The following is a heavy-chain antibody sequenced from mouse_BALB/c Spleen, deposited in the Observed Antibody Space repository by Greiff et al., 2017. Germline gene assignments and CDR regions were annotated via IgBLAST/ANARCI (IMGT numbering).Heavy chain of an antibody. CDR3: ARLIYPFDV. CDR2: ISSGGGST. D-gene: IGHD2-1*01. V-gene: IGHV5-12-1*01. Sequence: EVKVVESGGGLVKPGGSLKLSCAASGFAFSSYDMSWVRQTPEKRLEWVAYISSGGGSTYYPDTVKGRFTISRDNAKNTLYLQMSSLKSEDTAMYYCARLIYPFDVWGAGTTVTVSS. J-gene: IGHJ1*01. CDR1: GFAFSSYD.